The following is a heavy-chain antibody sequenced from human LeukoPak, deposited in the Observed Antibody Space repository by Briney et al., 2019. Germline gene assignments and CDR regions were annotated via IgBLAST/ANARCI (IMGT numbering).Heavy chain of an antibody. Sequence: GASVKVSCKASGYTFTAYDMHWVRQAPGQGLEWVGYINPNSGGTNYAQKFQGRVTMTRDTSISTAYMELSRLRSDDSATYCCARTIGVEPVAIGWSYPSGHGNLVT. V-gene: IGHV1-2*02. J-gene: IGHJ5*02. CDR3: ARTIGVEPVAIGWSYP. D-gene: IGHD3-3*01. CDR2: INPNSGGT. CDR1: GYTFTAYD.